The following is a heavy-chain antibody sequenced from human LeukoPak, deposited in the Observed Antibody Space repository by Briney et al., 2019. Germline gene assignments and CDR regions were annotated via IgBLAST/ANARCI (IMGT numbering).Heavy chain of an antibody. Sequence: GGSLRLSCAASGFTLSSYTMNWVRPAPGRGLEWVSSISISSSYIYYADSVKGRFTISRDNAKNSLYLQVDGMRAEDTAVYYCAREDRGEIVVVRAARDFDYWGQGTMVTVSS. V-gene: IGHV3-21*01. CDR3: AREDRGEIVVVRAARDFDY. CDR2: ISISSSYI. CDR1: GFTLSSYT. D-gene: IGHD2-2*01. J-gene: IGHJ4*02.